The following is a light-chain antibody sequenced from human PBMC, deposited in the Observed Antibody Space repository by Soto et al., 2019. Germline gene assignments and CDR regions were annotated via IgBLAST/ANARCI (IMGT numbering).Light chain of an antibody. V-gene: IGLV1-40*01. CDR1: SSNIGAGYD. CDR3: QSYDRSLSAR. CDR2: GNS. Sequence: QSVLTQPPSVSGAPGQRVTISCTGSSSNIGAGYDVHWYQQLPGTAPKLLIYGNSNRPSGVPDRFSGSKSGTSASLAITGLQAEDEADYSCQSYDRSLSARVGGGPPLTVL. J-gene: IGLJ2*01.